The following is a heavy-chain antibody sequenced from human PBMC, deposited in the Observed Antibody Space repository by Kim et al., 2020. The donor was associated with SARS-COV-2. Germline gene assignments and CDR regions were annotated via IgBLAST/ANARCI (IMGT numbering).Heavy chain of an antibody. CDR2: IYPGDSDT. D-gene: IGHD6-6*01. V-gene: IGHV5-51*01. Sequence: GESLKISCKGSGYSFTSYWIGWVRQMPGKGLEWMGIIYPGDSDTRYSPSFQGQVTISADKSISTAYLQWSSLKASDTAMYYCAASSIAVMYGMDVWGQGTTVTVSS. CDR3: AASSIAVMYGMDV. CDR1: GYSFTSYW. J-gene: IGHJ6*02.